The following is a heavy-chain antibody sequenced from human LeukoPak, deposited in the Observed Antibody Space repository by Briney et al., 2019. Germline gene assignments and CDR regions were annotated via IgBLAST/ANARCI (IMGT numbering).Heavy chain of an antibody. D-gene: IGHD6-13*01. Sequence: SETLSLTCTVSGGSIRSYYWSWIRQPPGKGLDWLGYIHYSGSTNYNPSLKSRVTISVDTSKNQFSLKLSSVTAADTALYYCARATAGTGYYFDYWGQGTLVTVSS. CDR2: IHYSGST. CDR1: GGSIRSYY. J-gene: IGHJ4*02. V-gene: IGHV4-59*01. CDR3: ARATAGTGYYFDY.